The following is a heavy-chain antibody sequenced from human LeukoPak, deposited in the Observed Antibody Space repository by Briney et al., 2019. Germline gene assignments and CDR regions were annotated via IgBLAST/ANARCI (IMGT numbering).Heavy chain of an antibody. CDR3: ARDWELRGFDY. V-gene: IGHV4-31*03. CDR1: GGSISSGDYY. D-gene: IGHD1-26*01. J-gene: IGHJ4*02. Sequence: SQTLSLTCTVSGGSISSGDYYWSWIRQHPGKGLEWIRYIYYSGSTYYNPSLKSRVTISVDTSKNQFSLKLSSVTAADTAVYYCARDWELRGFDYWGQGTLVTVSS. CDR2: IYYSGST.